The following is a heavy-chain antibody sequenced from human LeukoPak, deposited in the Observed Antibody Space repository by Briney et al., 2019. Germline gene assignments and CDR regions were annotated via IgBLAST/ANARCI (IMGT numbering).Heavy chain of an antibody. CDR1: GGSISSGGYY. V-gene: IGHV4-31*03. D-gene: IGHD6-13*01. J-gene: IGHJ3*02. CDR2: IYYSGST. Sequence: SETLSLTCTVSGGSISSGGYYWSWIRQHPGKGLEWIGYIYYSGSTYYNPSLKSRVTISVDTSKNQFSLKLSSVTAADTAVYYCAGIAAAGLSAFDIWGQGTMVTVSS. CDR3: AGIAAAGLSAFDI.